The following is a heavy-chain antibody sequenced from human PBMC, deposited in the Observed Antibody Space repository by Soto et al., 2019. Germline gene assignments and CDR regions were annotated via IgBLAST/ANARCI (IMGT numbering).Heavy chain of an antibody. J-gene: IGHJ4*02. CDR3: AKGSSGSTARYFDY. D-gene: IGHD6-19*01. Sequence: EVQLVESGGGLVQPGRSLRLSCAASGFTFDDYAMHWVRQAPGKGLEGVSGISWNSGSIGYADSVKGRFTISRDNAKNSLYLQMNSLRAEDTALYYCAKGSSGSTARYFDYWGQGTLVTVSS. CDR1: GFTFDDYA. CDR2: ISWNSGSI. V-gene: IGHV3-9*01.